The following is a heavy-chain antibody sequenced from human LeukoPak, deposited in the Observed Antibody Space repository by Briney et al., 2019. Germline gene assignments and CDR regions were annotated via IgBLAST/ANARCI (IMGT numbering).Heavy chain of an antibody. J-gene: IGHJ4*02. V-gene: IGHV3-30*04. CDR2: MSFDGRNK. D-gene: IGHD1-7*01. Sequence: SGGSLRLSCAASGFTFSSYAMHWVRQAPGKGLEWVAVMSFDGRNKYYADSVKGRFTISRDNSKNMLYLQMNSLRAEDTAVYYCARDRTLDYWGQGTLVTVSS. CDR3: ARDRTLDY. CDR1: GFTFSSYA.